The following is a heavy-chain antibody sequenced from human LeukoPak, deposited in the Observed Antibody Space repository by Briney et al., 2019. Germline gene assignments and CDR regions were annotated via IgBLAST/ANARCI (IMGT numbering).Heavy chain of an antibody. CDR2: IHYSGST. Sequence: ETLSLTCTVSGWSISSSSYYWGWIRQPPGKGLEWIGSIHYSGSTYYNPSLKSRVTISVDTSKNQFSLKLSSVTAADTAVYYCARSIAAAAFDYWGQGTLVTVSS. V-gene: IGHV4-39*07. CDR3: ARSIAAAAFDY. J-gene: IGHJ4*02. D-gene: IGHD6-13*01. CDR1: GWSISSSSYY.